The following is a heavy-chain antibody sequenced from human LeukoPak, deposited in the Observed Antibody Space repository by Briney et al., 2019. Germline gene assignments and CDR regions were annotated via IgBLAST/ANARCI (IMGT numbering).Heavy chain of an antibody. D-gene: IGHD2-2*02. CDR1: EFDFSSHA. J-gene: IGHJ4*02. V-gene: IGHV3-23*01. CDR3: ATEIPPTDY. Sequence: GGSLRLSCAASEFDFSSHAMTWVRQAPGKGLEWVSAISISGSKTYYADSVKGRFTISRDNSKNTLYLQMNSLRAEDTAVYYSATEIPPTDYWGQGTQVIVSS. CDR2: ISISGSKT.